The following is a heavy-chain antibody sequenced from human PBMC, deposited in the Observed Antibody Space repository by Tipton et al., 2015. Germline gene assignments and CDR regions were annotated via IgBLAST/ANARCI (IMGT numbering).Heavy chain of an antibody. CDR3: ANLNWEASTVTTRG. Sequence: SLRLSCTASGIIFRNYAMSWVRQAPGKGLEWVSGINGYGDDPRHADSVKGRFTISRDNSKNTVYLQMNSLRVDDTGVYFCANLNWEASTVTTRGWGQGVLVTVTS. D-gene: IGHD3-3*01. V-gene: IGHV3-23*01. CDR2: INGYGDDP. J-gene: IGHJ4*02. CDR1: GIIFRNYA.